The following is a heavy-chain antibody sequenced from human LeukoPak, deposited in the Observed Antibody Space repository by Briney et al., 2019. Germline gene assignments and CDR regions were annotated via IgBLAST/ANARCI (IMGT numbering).Heavy chain of an antibody. CDR3: ARGWVGLSPLDY. CDR2: IIPIFGTP. D-gene: IGHD3-10*01. CDR1: GGTLSSNV. J-gene: IGHJ4*02. V-gene: IGHV1-69*05. Sequence: SVKVSCKASGGTLSSNVVTWVRQAPGQGLEWMGGIIPIFGTPNYAQKFQGRVTITTDESTTTVYMKLSSLRSEDTAVYYCARGWVGLSPLDYWGQGTLVTVSS.